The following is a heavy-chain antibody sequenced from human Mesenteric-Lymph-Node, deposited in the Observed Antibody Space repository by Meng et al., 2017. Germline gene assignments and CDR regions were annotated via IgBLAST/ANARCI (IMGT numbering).Heavy chain of an antibody. J-gene: IGHJ4*02. CDR2: VYHRGDT. CDR1: GDSISSDIW. V-gene: IGHV4-4*02. CDR3: GRDQGRQLINH. D-gene: IGHD1-1*01. Sequence: QVQLQESCPGLVKPSGTLSLTCTVSGDSISSDIWWSWVRQPPGKGLEWIGEVYHRGDTNYNPSLKSRVVISVDRSKNQFSLNLSSVTAADTAVYYCGRDQGRQLINHWGQGTLVTVSS.